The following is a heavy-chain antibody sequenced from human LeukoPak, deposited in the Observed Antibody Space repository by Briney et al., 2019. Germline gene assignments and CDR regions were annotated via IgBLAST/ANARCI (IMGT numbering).Heavy chain of an antibody. CDR2: INHSGST. Sequence: SETLSLTCTVSGGSISGYYWSWIRQPPGKGLEWIGEINHSGSTNYNPSLKSRVTISVDTSKNQFSLKLSSVTAADTAVYYCAGARSTSCPYYWGQGTLVTVPS. V-gene: IGHV4-34*01. J-gene: IGHJ4*02. CDR3: AGARSTSCPYY. CDR1: GGSISGYY. D-gene: IGHD2-2*01.